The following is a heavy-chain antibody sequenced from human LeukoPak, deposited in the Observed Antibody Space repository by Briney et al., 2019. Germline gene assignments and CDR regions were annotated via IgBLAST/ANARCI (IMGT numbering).Heavy chain of an antibody. V-gene: IGHV3-21*01. Sequence: GGSLRLSCAASGFTFNNYSMTWVRQAPGKGLEWVSSISSSSSYVYYADSVKGRFTISRTNAKNSMYLQMNSLRAEDTAVYYCASSMGSGYDYVPCDYWGQGTLVTVSS. CDR3: ASSMGSGYDYVPCDY. D-gene: IGHD5-12*01. J-gene: IGHJ4*02. CDR1: GFTFNNYS. CDR2: ISSSSSYV.